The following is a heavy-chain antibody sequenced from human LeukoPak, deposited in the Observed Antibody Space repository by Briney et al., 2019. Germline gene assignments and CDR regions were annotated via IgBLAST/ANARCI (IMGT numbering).Heavy chain of an antibody. CDR2: VYYSGNT. D-gene: IGHD3-22*01. CDR3: AGQDYYDSTGYSYSSTPRWFDP. Sequence: SETLSLTCTVSGGSISSSSYYWGWIRQPPGKGLEWIGSVYYSGNTYYNPSLKSRVTLSVDTSRNQFSLKLRSVTAADTAVYFCAGQDYYDSTGYSYSSTPRWFDPWGQGTLVTVSS. V-gene: IGHV4-39*01. J-gene: IGHJ5*02. CDR1: GGSISSSSYY.